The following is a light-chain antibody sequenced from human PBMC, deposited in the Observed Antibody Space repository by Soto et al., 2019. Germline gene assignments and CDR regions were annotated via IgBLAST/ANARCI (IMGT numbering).Light chain of an antibody. V-gene: IGKV3D-15*01. CDR2: GAS. Sequence: EIVMTQAPCTPSVSTGEGARPLSPHSHSVDSNLAWYQQKPGQAPRLLIYGASTRPTGIPDRFSGSGSGTEFTLTISSLQSEDFAVYYCQQYDKWPLTFGGGTKVDIK. CDR3: QQYDKWPLT. CDR1: HSVDSN. J-gene: IGKJ4*01.